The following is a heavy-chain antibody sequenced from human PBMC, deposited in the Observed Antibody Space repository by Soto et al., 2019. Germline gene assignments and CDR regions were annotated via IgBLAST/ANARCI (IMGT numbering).Heavy chain of an antibody. D-gene: IGHD3-16*02. CDR1: GYTFTSYG. J-gene: IGHJ4*02. V-gene: IGHV1-18*01. Sequence: ASVKVSCKASGYTFTSYGISWVRQAPGQGLEWMGWISAYNGNTNYAQKLQGRVTMTTDTSTSTAYMELRSLRSDDTAVYYCARVNAFDVYIWGSYREPPFDYWGQGTLVTVSS. CDR3: ARVNAFDVYIWGSYREPPFDY. CDR2: ISAYNGNT.